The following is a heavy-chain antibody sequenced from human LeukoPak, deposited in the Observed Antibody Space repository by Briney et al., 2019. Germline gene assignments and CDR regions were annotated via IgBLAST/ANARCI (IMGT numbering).Heavy chain of an antibody. CDR3: AKGGKYDILTGYRRSRLLGDF. D-gene: IGHD3-9*01. V-gene: IGHV3-30*02. J-gene: IGHJ4*02. CDR1: GFTFSSHG. CDR2: IRYDGSNK. Sequence: GGSLRLSCAASGFTFSSHGMHWVRQTPAKGLEWVAFIRYDGSNKYYADSVKGRFIISRDNSKNTLFLQMNSLRPEDTAVYYCAKGGKYDILTGYRRSRLLGDFWGQGTLVTVST.